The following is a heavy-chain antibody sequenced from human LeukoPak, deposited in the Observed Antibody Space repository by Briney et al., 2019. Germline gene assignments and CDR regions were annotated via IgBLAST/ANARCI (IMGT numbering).Heavy chain of an antibody. CDR3: VRLFRGVRGYFDY. CDR2: ISGTIGDT. Sequence: GGSLRLSCVGSGFTFSHYAMAWVRLAPGKGLEWVSTISGTIGDTYYADSVKGRFTISRDNSKDTLSLQMSSLRAEDTAEYFCVRLFRGVRGYFDYRGQGTLVAVSS. CDR1: GFTFSHYA. V-gene: IGHV3-23*01. D-gene: IGHD3-10*01. J-gene: IGHJ4*02.